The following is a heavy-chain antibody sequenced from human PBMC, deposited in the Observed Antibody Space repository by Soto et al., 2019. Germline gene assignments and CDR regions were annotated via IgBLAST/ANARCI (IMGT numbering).Heavy chain of an antibody. J-gene: IGHJ5*02. V-gene: IGHV5-51*01. Sequence: GESLKISCKGSGYSFGSYWIGWVRQMPGKGLEWMAIIYPGNSDTRYSPSFQGQVTISADKSISTAYLQWSSLKASDTAMYYCARRSYGDYWWFDPWGQGTLVTVSS. CDR1: GYSFGSYW. D-gene: IGHD4-17*01. CDR3: ARRSYGDYWWFDP. CDR2: IYPGNSDT.